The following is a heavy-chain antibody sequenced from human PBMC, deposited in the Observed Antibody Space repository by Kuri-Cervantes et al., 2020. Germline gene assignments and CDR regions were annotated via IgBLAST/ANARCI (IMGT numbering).Heavy chain of an antibody. CDR1: GFTFSSYS. CDR2: ISSSSSYI. CDR3: AKGQIYGSGMNWFDP. J-gene: IGHJ5*02. Sequence: ETLSLTCAASGFTFSSYSMNWVRQAPGKGLEWVSSISSSSSYIYCADSVKGRFTISRDNSKNTLYLQMNSLRAEDTAVYYCAKGQIYGSGMNWFDPWGQGTLVTVSS. D-gene: IGHD3-10*01. V-gene: IGHV3-21*04.